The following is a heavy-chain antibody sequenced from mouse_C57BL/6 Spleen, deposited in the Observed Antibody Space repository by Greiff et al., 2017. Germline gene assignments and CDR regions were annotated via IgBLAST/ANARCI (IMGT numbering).Heavy chain of an antibody. J-gene: IGHJ4*01. CDR3: AKKITTDYYAMDY. Sequence: QVQLQQSGPGLVQPSQSLSITCTVSGFSLTSYGVHWVRQSPGKGLEWLGVIWRGGSTDYNAAFMSRLSITKDNSKSQVFFKMNSLQADDTAIYYCAKKITTDYYAMDYWGQGTSVTVSS. D-gene: IGHD1-1*01. CDR1: GFSLTSYG. CDR2: IWRGGST. V-gene: IGHV2-5*01.